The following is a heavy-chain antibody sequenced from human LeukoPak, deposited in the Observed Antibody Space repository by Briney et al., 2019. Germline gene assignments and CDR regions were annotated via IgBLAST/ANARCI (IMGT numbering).Heavy chain of an antibody. J-gene: IGHJ4*02. D-gene: IGHD3-9*01. Sequence: PGGSLRLSCAASGFTFSSYAMSWVRQAPGKGLEWVSAISGSGGSTYYADSAKGRFTISRDNSKNTLYLQMNSLRAEDTAVYYCAKGTVTGYFPQYYFDYWGQGTLVTVSS. CDR1: GFTFSSYA. V-gene: IGHV3-23*01. CDR3: AKGTVTGYFPQYYFDY. CDR2: ISGSGGST.